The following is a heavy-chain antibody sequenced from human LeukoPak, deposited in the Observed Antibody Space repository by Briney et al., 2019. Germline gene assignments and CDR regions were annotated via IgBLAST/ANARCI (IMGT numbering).Heavy chain of an antibody. CDR1: GYTFTGYY. CDR3: ARGGEVRTLYYYYSMDV. D-gene: IGHD1-7*01. Sequence: GASVKVSCKASGYTFTGYYMHWVRQAPGQGLEWMGWINPNSGGTNYAQKFQGRVTMTRDTSISTAYMELGRLRSDDTAVYYCARGGEVRTLYYYYSMDVWGKGTTVTISS. J-gene: IGHJ6*03. V-gene: IGHV1-2*02. CDR2: INPNSGGT.